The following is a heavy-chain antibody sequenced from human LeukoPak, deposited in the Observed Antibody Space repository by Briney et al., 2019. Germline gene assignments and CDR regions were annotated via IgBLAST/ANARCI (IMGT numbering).Heavy chain of an antibody. CDR2: IIAIFGTA. Sequence: AAAVKVSCKASGGTFSSYAISWVRQAPGEGLEWMGGIIAIFGTANYAQKFQGRVTITTDESTSTGYMEPSSLRSEDTAVYYCARDVVTGNDVNWYFDLWGRGTLVTVSS. J-gene: IGHJ2*01. D-gene: IGHD1-1*01. CDR1: GGTFSSYA. CDR3: ARDVVTGNDVNWYFDL. V-gene: IGHV1-69*05.